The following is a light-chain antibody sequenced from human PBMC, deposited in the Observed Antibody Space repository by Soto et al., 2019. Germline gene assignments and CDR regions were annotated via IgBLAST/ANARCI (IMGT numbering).Light chain of an antibody. CDR3: QKYNNAPRT. CDR2: AAS. CDR1: QGISNY. V-gene: IGKV1-27*01. Sequence: DIQMTQSPSSLSASVGDTVTITCRASQGISNYLAWYQQKPGQVPNLLIYAASTLQSGVPSRFSGSGSGTDSTLSISRLRPEDVATYYCQKYNNAPRTFGQGTKVEI. J-gene: IGKJ1*01.